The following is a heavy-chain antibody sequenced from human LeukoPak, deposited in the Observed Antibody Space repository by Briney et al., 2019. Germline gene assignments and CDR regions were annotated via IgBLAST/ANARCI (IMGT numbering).Heavy chain of an antibody. CDR1: GFTFSTYA. Sequence: GGSLRLSCAASGFTFSTYAMSWVRQAPGKGLEWVSTISGSGDRTFYADSVKGRFTISRDDAKNTLYLQMNSLRADDTAVYYCARDPGSDGKDWYFDLWGRGTLVTVSS. J-gene: IGHJ2*01. D-gene: IGHD6-25*01. CDR2: ISGSGDRT. V-gene: IGHV3-23*01. CDR3: ARDPGSDGKDWYFDL.